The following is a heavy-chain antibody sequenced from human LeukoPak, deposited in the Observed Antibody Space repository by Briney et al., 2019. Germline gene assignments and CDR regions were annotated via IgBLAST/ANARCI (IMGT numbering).Heavy chain of an antibody. CDR2: ISNSGGST. D-gene: IGHD6-6*01. CDR3: AKETSSSFDY. Sequence: GGSLRLSCAASGFTFSSYAINGVRQAAGKGLDWVSGISNSGGSTYYADSVKGRFTISRDNSKNTLYLQMNSLRAEDTAVYYCAKETSSSFDYWGQGTLVTVSS. J-gene: IGHJ4*02. V-gene: IGHV3-23*01. CDR1: GFTFSSYA.